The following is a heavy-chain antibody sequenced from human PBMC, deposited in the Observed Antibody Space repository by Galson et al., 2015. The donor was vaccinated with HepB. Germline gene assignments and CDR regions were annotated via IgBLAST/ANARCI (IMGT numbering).Heavy chain of an antibody. Sequence: SVKVSCKASGSTFTSYAMNWVRQAPGQGLEWMGWINTNTGNPTYAQGFTGRFVFSLDTSVSTAYLQISSLKAEDTAVYYCARAYSSGYYYDGGNDAFDIWGQGTMVTVSS. D-gene: IGHD3-22*01. CDR3: ARAYSSGYYYDGGNDAFDI. V-gene: IGHV7-4-1*02. CDR2: INTNTGNP. J-gene: IGHJ3*02. CDR1: GSTFTSYA.